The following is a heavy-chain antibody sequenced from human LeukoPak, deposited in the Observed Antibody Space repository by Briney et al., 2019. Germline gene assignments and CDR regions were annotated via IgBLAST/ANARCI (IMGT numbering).Heavy chain of an antibody. Sequence: ASETLSLTCTVSGYSISSGYYWGWIQQPPGKGLEWIGSIYHSGSTYYNPSLKSRVTISVDTSKTQFSLKLSSVTAADKAVYYCAREGGSSSGDYWGQGTLVTVSS. D-gene: IGHD6-6*01. CDR2: IYHSGST. V-gene: IGHV4-38-2*02. J-gene: IGHJ4*02. CDR3: AREGGSSSGDY. CDR1: GYSISSGYY.